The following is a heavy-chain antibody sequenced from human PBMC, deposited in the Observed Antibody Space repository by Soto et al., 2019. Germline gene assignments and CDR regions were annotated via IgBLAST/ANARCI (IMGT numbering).Heavy chain of an antibody. CDR3: ARDVVVVAAAGPFNY. J-gene: IGHJ4*02. Sequence: GGSLRLSCAASGFTFSSYAMHWVRQAPGKGLEWVAVISYDGSNKYYADSVKGRFTISRDNSKNTLYRQMNRLRAEDTAVYYCARDVVVVAAAGPFNYWGQGTLVTVSS. CDR1: GFTFSSYA. CDR2: ISYDGSNK. D-gene: IGHD2-15*01. V-gene: IGHV3-30-3*01.